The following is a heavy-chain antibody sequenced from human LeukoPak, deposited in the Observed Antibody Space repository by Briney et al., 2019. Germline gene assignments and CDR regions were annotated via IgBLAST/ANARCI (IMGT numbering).Heavy chain of an antibody. CDR1: GFTYSNAR. D-gene: IGHD5-18*01. J-gene: IGHJ4*02. Sequence: PGGSLRLSCAASGFTYSNARMSWARQSPGKGLEWVGRMKSKTDGGTTDYAARVKGRFTISRDDSKHTLYLQMNSLKTEDTAVYYCATVQLDYWGQGTLVTVSS. V-gene: IGHV3-15*01. CDR2: MKSKTDGGTT. CDR3: ATVQLDY.